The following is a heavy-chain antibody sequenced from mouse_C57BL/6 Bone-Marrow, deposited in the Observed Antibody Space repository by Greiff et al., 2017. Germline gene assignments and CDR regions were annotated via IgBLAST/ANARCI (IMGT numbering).Heavy chain of an antibody. CDR2: ISYDGSN. Sequence: EVQLVESGPGLVKPSQSLSLTCSVTGYSITSGYYWNWIRQFPGNKLEWMGYISYDGSNNYNPSLKNRISITRDTSKNQFFLKLNSVTTEDTATYYCARAPYDYDGFAYWGQGTLVTVSA. D-gene: IGHD2-4*01. J-gene: IGHJ3*01. CDR1: GYSITSGYY. CDR3: ARAPYDYDGFAY. V-gene: IGHV3-6*01.